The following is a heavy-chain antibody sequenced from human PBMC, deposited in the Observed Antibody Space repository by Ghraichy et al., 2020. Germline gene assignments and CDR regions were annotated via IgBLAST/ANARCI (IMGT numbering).Heavy chain of an antibody. V-gene: IGHV2-26*01. CDR3: ARGLSGYGGYDS. CDR1: GFSLNEPRMG. J-gene: IGHJ5*02. Sequence: TLTLTCTVSGFSLNEPRMGVGWIRQPPGKALEWLAHIDEGPYSRVLNSRVTISKDTSKSQVVLTMANMDPGDTATYYCARGLSGYGGYDSWGQGTLVTVSS. CDR2: IDEG. D-gene: IGHD5-12*01.